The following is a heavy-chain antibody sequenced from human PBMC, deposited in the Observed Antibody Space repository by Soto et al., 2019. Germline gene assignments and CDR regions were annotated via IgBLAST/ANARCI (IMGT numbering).Heavy chain of an antibody. J-gene: IGHJ4*02. D-gene: IGHD3-22*01. CDR2: ITSSSDTI. CDR3: AKSPGMYYYDSSGYYHYDY. V-gene: IGHV3-48*01. Sequence: GGSLRLSCAASGFTFSSFHMNWVRQAPGRGLEWVAYITSSSDTIYYSDSVKGRFTISRDNSKNTLYLQMNSLRAEDTAVYYCAKSPGMYYYDSSGYYHYDYWGQGTLVTVSS. CDR1: GFTFSSFH.